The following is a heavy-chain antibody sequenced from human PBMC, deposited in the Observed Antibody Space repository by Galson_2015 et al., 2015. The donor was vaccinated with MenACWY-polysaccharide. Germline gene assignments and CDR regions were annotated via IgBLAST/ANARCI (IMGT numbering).Heavy chain of an antibody. D-gene: IGHD1-14*01. V-gene: IGHV4-4*07. J-gene: IGHJ2*01. CDR2: IHASGST. CDR1: HDSISSSY. Sequence: TLSLTCTVSHDSISSSYWSWIRQPADKGLEWIGRIHASGSTTYNPSFKSRVTMSVDMSKNQFSLRLTSVTAADTAVYYCARRNLGNWYFDLWGRGTLVTVSS. CDR3: ARRNLGNWYFDL.